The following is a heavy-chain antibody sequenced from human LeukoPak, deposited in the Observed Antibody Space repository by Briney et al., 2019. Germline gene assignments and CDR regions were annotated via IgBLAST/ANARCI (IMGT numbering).Heavy chain of an antibody. CDR3: ARVNPPGITMIVDY. Sequence: ASVKVSCKASGYTFTSYGISWVRQAPGQGLEWMAWISAYNGNTNYAQKLQGRVTMTTDTSTSTAYMELRSLRSDDTAVYYCARVNPPGITMIVDYWGQGTLVTVSS. V-gene: IGHV1-18*01. J-gene: IGHJ4*02. D-gene: IGHD3-22*01. CDR1: GYTFTSYG. CDR2: ISAYNGNT.